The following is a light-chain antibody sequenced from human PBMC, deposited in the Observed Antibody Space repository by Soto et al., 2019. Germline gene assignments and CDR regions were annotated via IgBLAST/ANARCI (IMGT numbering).Light chain of an antibody. J-gene: IGKJ4*01. Sequence: EIVMTQSPATLSVSPGERATLSCRASQSVSSNLAWYQQKPGQAPRLLIYDASTRATGIPARFSGCGSGTEFTLTISSLQSEDFAVYYCQQYNNWPVTFGGGTKVEIK. CDR2: DAS. CDR3: QQYNNWPVT. CDR1: QSVSSN. V-gene: IGKV3-15*01.